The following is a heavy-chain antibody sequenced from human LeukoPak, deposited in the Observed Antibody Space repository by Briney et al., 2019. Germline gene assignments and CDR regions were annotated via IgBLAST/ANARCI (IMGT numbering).Heavy chain of an antibody. CDR1: GFTFSSYW. J-gene: IGHJ6*03. D-gene: IGHD6-13*01. CDR3: ARDRKGIAGAYYYYYMDV. Sequence: GGSLRLSCAASGFTFSSYWMSWVRQAPGKGLEWVANIKQDGSEKYYVDSVKGRFTISRDNAKNSLYLQMNSLRAEDTAVYYCARDRKGIAGAYYYYYMDVWGKGTTVTVSS. V-gene: IGHV3-7*01. CDR2: IKQDGSEK.